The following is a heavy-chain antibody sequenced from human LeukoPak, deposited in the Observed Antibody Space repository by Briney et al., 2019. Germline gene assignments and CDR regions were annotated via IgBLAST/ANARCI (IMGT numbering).Heavy chain of an antibody. D-gene: IGHD1-26*01. J-gene: IGHJ4*02. Sequence: GGSLRLSCAASGFTFSSSWIHWVRHAPGKGLVCVSRINKDGSVTDYAESVKGRFSISRDNAKNTLYLQMNSLRVEDTAIYYCVKVRGRARVGYFDYWGQGTLVTVSS. V-gene: IGHV3-74*01. CDR3: VKVRGRARVGYFDY. CDR1: GFTFSSSW. CDR2: INKDGSVT.